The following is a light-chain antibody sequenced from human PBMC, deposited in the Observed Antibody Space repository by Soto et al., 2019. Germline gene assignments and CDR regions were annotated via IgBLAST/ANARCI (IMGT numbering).Light chain of an antibody. J-gene: IGLJ1*01. CDR1: SSDVGGYEY. CDR2: EVS. CDR3: SSYTSSSPYV. Sequence: QAVVTQPASVSGSPGQSITISCTGTSSDVGGYEYVSWYQQHPGKAPKLMIYEVSKRPSGVSNRFSGSKSGNTASLTISGLQAEDEADYYCSSYTSSSPYVFGGGTKLTVL. V-gene: IGLV2-14*01.